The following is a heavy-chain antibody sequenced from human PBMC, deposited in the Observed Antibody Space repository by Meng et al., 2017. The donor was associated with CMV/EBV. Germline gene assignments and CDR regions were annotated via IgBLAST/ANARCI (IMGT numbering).Heavy chain of an antibody. D-gene: IGHD2-2*01. CDR1: GYTFTSYG. Sequence: ASVKVSCKASGYTFTSYGISWVRQAPGQGLEWMGWISAYNGNTNYAQKLQGRVTMTTDTSTSTAYMELSSLRSEDTAVYYCARVSTWVSHHAFDIWGQGTMVTVSS. CDR2: ISAYNGNT. J-gene: IGHJ3*02. V-gene: IGHV1-18*01. CDR3: ARVSTWVSHHAFDI.